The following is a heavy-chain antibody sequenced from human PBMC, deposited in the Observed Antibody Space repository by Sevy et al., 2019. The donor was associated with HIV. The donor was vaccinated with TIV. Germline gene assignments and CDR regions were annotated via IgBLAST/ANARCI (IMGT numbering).Heavy chain of an antibody. CDR1: GGSFSGYY. Sequence: ETLSLTCAVYGGSFSGYYWSWIHQPPGKGLEWIGEINHSGSTNYNPSLKSRVTISVDTSKNQFSLKLSSVTAADTAVYYCARHCSSTSCSHAFDIWGQGTMVTVSS. J-gene: IGHJ3*02. V-gene: IGHV4-34*01. D-gene: IGHD2-2*01. CDR2: INHSGST. CDR3: ARHCSSTSCSHAFDI.